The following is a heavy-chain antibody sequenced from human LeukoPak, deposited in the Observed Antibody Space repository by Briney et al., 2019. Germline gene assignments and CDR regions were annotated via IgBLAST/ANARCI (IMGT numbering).Heavy chain of an antibody. D-gene: IGHD3-3*01. CDR3: ARDLGYYDFWSGYYTGYGYYFDY. J-gene: IGHJ4*02. CDR1: GFTFSSYG. CDR2: ISYDGSNK. Sequence: PGGSLRLSCAASGFTFSSYGMHWVRQAPGKGLEWVAVISYDGSNKYYADSVKGRFTISRDNSKNTLYLQMNSLRAEDTAVYYCARDLGYYDFWSGYYTGYGYYFDYWGQGTLVTVSS. V-gene: IGHV3-30*03.